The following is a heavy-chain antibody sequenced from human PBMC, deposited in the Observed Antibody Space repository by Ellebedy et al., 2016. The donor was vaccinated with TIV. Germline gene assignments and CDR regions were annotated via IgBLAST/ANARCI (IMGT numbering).Heavy chain of an antibody. Sequence: GESLKISCTVSGFSFRSYGMHWVRQAPGKGLEWVAVIWYDGSKKYYADSVKGRFTISRDNSKNTLYLQMNSLRAEDTAVYYCSTDRRSASWWEYYYGMDVWGQGTTVTVSS. CDR1: GFSFRSYG. CDR3: STDRRSASWWEYYYGMDV. V-gene: IGHV3-33*01. D-gene: IGHD6-13*01. CDR2: IWYDGSKK. J-gene: IGHJ6*02.